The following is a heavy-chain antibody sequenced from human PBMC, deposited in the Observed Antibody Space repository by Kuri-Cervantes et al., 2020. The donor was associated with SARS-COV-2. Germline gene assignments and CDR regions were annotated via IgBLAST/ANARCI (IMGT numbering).Heavy chain of an antibody. CDR2: IIPILGIA. CDR3: AAATYYYDSSGYYTGSGYFDY. CDR1: GGTFSSYA. V-gene: IGHV1-69*10. J-gene: IGHJ4*02. D-gene: IGHD3-22*01. Sequence: SVKVSCKASGGTFSSYAISWVRQAPGQGLEWMGGIIPILGIANYAQKFQGRVTITADKSTSTAYMELSSLGSEDTAVYYCAAATYYYDSSGYYTGSGYFDYWGQGTLVTVSS.